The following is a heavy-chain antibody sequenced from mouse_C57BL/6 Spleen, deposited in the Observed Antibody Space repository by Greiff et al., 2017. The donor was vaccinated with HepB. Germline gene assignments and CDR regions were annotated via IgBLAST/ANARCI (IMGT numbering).Heavy chain of an antibody. Sequence: EVQLQQSGPELVKPGDSVKISCKASGYSFTGYFMNWVMQSHGKSLEWIGRINPYNGDTFYNQKFKGKATLTVDKSSSTAHMELRSLTSEDSAVYYCARRGGYDYDDGYFDVWGTGTTVTVSS. J-gene: IGHJ1*03. D-gene: IGHD2-4*01. CDR3: ARRGGYDYDDGYFDV. CDR2: INPYNGDT. CDR1: GYSFTGYF. V-gene: IGHV1-20*01.